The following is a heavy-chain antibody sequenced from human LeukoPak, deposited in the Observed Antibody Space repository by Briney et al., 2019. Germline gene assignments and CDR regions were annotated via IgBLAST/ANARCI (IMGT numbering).Heavy chain of an antibody. CDR3: ASGPTYCSGGSCWVGNY. Sequence: ASVKVSCKASGYTFTSYGISWVRQAPGQGLEWMGWISTYNGATNYPQNLQGRVTMTTDTSTSTAYMELRSLRSDDTAVYYCASGPTYCSGGSCWVGNYWGQGTLVTVSS. CDR2: ISTYNGAT. J-gene: IGHJ4*02. D-gene: IGHD2-15*01. CDR1: GYTFTSYG. V-gene: IGHV1-18*01.